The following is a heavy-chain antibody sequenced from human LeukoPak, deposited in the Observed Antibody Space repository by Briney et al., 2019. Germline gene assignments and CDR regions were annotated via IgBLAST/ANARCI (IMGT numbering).Heavy chain of an antibody. CDR2: IYYRGST. V-gene: IGHV4-31*03. CDR3: ARATGYCGSSSCYSLDY. CDR1: GGSLSSAGYY. D-gene: IGHD2-2*01. J-gene: IGHJ4*02. Sequence: SQTLSLTCTVSGGSLSSAGYYWSWTRHHPGKALEWIGYIYYRGSTYFNPSLKSRVTISVDTSANHFSLKLSSVTAADTAVYYCARATGYCGSSSCYSLDYWGQGTLVTVSS.